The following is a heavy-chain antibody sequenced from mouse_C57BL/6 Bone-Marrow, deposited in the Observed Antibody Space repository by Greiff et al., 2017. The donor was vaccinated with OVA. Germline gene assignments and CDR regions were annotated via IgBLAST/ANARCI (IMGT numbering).Heavy chain of an antibody. V-gene: IGHV14-4*01. J-gene: IGHJ2*01. CDR1: GFNIKDDY. CDR2: IDPENGDT. Sequence: VQLQQSGAELVRPGASVKLSCTASGFNIKDDYMHWVKQRPEQGLEWIGWIDPENGDTEYASKFQGKATITADTSSNTAYLQLSSLTSEDTAVYYYTTPLYYYGNSFPYWGQGTTLTVSS. D-gene: IGHD1-1*01. CDR3: TTPLYYYGNSFPY.